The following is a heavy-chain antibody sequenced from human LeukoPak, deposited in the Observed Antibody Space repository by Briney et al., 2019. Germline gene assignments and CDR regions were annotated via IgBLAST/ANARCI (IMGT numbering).Heavy chain of an antibody. CDR2: VNHSGST. CDR1: GGSFSGYY. V-gene: IGHV4-34*01. CDR3: ACGGDCLDY. Sequence: PSETLSLTCAVYGGSFSGYYWSWIRQPPGKGLEWIGEVNHSGSTNYNPSLKSRVTISVDTSKNQFSLKLSSVTAADTAVYYCACGGDCLDYWGQGTLVTVSS. D-gene: IGHD2-21*01. J-gene: IGHJ4*02.